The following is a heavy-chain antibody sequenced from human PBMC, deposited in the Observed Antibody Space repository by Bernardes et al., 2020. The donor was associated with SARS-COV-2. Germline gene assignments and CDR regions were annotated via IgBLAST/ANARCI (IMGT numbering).Heavy chain of an antibody. D-gene: IGHD6-6*01. CDR2: IYTSGST. CDR1: GGSINSYY. V-gene: IGHV4-4*07. Sequence: SESLYLTCTVSGGSINSYYWSWIRQPAGKGLEWIGRIYTSGSTNYNPSRKSRVNMSVDMSKNQFSLRLSSVTVADTAVYYCARVVPYTTSSYYVDYWGQGTLVTVSS. CDR3: ARVVPYTTSSYYVDY. J-gene: IGHJ4*02.